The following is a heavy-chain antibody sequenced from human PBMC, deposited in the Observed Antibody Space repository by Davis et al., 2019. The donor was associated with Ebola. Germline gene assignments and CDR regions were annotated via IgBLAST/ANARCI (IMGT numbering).Heavy chain of an antibody. J-gene: IGHJ6*02. CDR3: AKDMGYYDFWSGYYYYGMDV. CDR1: GFTFSSYA. D-gene: IGHD3-3*01. V-gene: IGHV3-23*01. Sequence: GGSLRLSCAASGFTFSSYAMSWVRQAPGKGLEWVSAISGSGGSIGYADSVKGRFTISRDNAKNSLYLQMNSLRAEDTALYYCAKDMGYYDFWSGYYYYGMDVWGQGTTVTVSS. CDR2: ISGSGGSI.